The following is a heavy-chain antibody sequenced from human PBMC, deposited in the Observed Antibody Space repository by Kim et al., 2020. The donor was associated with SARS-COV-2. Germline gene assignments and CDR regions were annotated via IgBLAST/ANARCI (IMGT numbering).Heavy chain of an antibody. CDR1: GGSISSSNW. J-gene: IGHJ4*02. V-gene: IGHV4-4*02. D-gene: IGHD6-13*01. CDR3: ARDFVAAAGTGFDY. CDR2: IYHSGST. Sequence: SETLSLTCAVSGGSISSSNWWSWVRQPPGKGLEWIGEIYHSGSTNYNPSLKSRVTISVDKSKNQFSLKLSSVTAADTAVYYCARDFVAAAGTGFDYWGQGTLVTVSS.